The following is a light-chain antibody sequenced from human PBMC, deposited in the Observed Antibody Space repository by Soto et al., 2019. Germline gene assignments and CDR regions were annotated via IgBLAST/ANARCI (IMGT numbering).Light chain of an antibody. CDR2: AAS. CDR3: QQSYSIPLT. CDR1: QSISRY. V-gene: IGKV1-39*01. J-gene: IGKJ4*01. Sequence: DIQMTQSPSSLSASIGDRVTIICRASQSISRYSNWYQPKPGKAPKLLIYAASTLQSGVPSRFSGSGSGTDFTLTISSLQPEDFATYYCQQSYSIPLTFGGGTKVEFK.